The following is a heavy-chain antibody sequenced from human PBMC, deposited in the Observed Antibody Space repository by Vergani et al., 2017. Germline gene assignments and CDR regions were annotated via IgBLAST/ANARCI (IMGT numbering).Heavy chain of an antibody. D-gene: IGHD3-10*01. J-gene: IGHJ3*02. Sequence: EVHLVESGGDLVQPGRSLRLSCTASGFTFGYYAMDWFRQAPGQGLEWVGGIRSKAYGQATIYAASVKGRFTISRDDSNSIAYLQMNNLQTEDTAMYYCVRDQVTMLRGSDALDIWGQGTMVTVSS. V-gene: IGHV3-49*03. CDR1: GFTFGYYA. CDR2: IRSKAYGQAT. CDR3: VRDQVTMLRGSDALDI.